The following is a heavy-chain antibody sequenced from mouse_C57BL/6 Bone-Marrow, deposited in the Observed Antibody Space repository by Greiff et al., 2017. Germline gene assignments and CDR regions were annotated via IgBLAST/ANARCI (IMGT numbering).Heavy chain of an antibody. Sequence: VQLQQSGAELVKPGASVKLSCTASGFNIKDYYMHWVKQRTEQGLEWIGRIDPEDGETKYAPKFQGKATKTADTSSNTAYLQLSSLTSEDTAVYYCARGGVGYWYFDVWGTGTTVTVSS. D-gene: IGHD1-1*01. CDR3: ARGGVGYWYFDV. V-gene: IGHV14-2*01. CDR1: GFNIKDYY. J-gene: IGHJ1*03. CDR2: IDPEDGET.